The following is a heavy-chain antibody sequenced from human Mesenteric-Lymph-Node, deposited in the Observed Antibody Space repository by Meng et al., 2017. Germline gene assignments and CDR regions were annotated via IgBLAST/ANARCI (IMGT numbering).Heavy chain of an antibody. D-gene: IGHD1-7*01. Sequence: GLVQSGGPLLVTPSGTRSLTCTVSGDSISSDIWWSWVRQPPGQGLEWIGEVYHRGDTNYNPSLKSRVDIAVDKSKNQFYLGLFSVTAADTAVYYCGRDQGRELINHWGQGTLVTVSS. J-gene: IGHJ4*02. CDR1: GDSISSDIW. V-gene: IGHV4-4*02. CDR2: VYHRGDT. CDR3: GRDQGRELINH.